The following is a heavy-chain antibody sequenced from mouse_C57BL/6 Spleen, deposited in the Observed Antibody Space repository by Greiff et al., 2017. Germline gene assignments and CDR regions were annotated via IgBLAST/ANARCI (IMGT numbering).Heavy chain of an antibody. D-gene: IGHD1-1*01. J-gene: IGHJ4*01. CDR3: ARLYGSSHAMDY. CDR2: ISGGGGNT. Sequence: DVQLVESGGGLVKPGGSLKLSCAASGFTFSSYTMSWVRQTPEKRLEWVATISGGGGNTYYPDSVKGRFTISRDNAKNTLYLQMSSLRSEDTALYYCARLYGSSHAMDYWGQGTSVTVSS. V-gene: IGHV5-9*01. CDR1: GFTFSSYT.